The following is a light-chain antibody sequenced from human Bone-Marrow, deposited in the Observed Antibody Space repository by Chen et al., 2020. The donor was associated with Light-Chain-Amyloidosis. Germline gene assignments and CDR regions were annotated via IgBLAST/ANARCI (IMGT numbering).Light chain of an antibody. Sequence: SYELTQPPSVSVSPGQTASITCSGDDLPTKYAYWYQQKPGQAPVLVIHRDTERPSGISERFSGSSSGTTATLTISGVQAGDEADYHWQSADSSGTYEVIFGGGTKLTVL. V-gene: IGLV3-25*03. CDR3: QSADSSGTYEVI. CDR2: RDT. J-gene: IGLJ2*01. CDR1: DLPTKY.